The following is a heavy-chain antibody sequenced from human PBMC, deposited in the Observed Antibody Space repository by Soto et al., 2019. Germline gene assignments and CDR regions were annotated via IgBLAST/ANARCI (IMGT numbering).Heavy chain of an antibody. Sequence: ASVKVSCKASGYTFTGYYMHWVRQAPGQGLEWMGWINPNSGGTNYAQKFQGWVTMTRDTSISTAYMELSRLRSDDTAVYYCARAHAGYSSSGYPQPNWFDPWGQGTLVTVSS. CDR1: GYTFTGYY. V-gene: IGHV1-2*04. CDR3: ARAHAGYSSSGYPQPNWFDP. D-gene: IGHD6-13*01. CDR2: INPNSGGT. J-gene: IGHJ5*02.